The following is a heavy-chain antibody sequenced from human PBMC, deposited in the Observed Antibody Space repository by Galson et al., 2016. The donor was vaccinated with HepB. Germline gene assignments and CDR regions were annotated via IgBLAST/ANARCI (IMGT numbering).Heavy chain of an antibody. CDR2: IKGDGSHT. J-gene: IGHJ4*02. CDR1: GFTFSRYW. Sequence: SLRLSCAASGFTFSRYWMHWVRQAPGMGLEWVSRIKGDGSHTIYVDSVKGRFTISRDNSKNTVYLQMNSLRAEDTALYYCAKSMNWNNHLLLFWGQGTLVTVSS. D-gene: IGHD1/OR15-1a*01. V-gene: IGHV3-74*01. CDR3: AKSMNWNNHLLLF.